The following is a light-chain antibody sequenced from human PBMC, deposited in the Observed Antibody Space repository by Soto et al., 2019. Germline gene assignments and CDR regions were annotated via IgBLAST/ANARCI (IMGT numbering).Light chain of an antibody. CDR3: QQYGSSPRA. CDR1: QSVSSN. V-gene: IGKV3-15*01. Sequence: EIVMTQSPATLSVSPGERATLSCRASQSVSSNLAWYQQKPGQTPKLLIYVASTRATGIPARFSGSGSGTEFTLTISSLQSEDFSVYYCQQYGSSPRAFGQGTKVEIK. J-gene: IGKJ1*01. CDR2: VAS.